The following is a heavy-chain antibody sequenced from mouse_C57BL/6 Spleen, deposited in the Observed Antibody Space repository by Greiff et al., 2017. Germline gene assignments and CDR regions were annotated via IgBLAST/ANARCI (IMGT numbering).Heavy chain of an antibody. J-gene: IGHJ4*01. Sequence: EVKLVESEGGLVQPGSSMKLSCTASGFTFSDYYMAWVRQVPEKGLEWVANINYDGSSTYYLDSLKSRFIFPRDNAKNILYLQMSSLNSEDTATYYCARVGVFITTVVDYYAMDYWGQGTSVTVSS. CDR3: ARVGVFITTVVDYYAMDY. D-gene: IGHD1-1*01. CDR2: INYDGSST. CDR1: GFTFSDYY. V-gene: IGHV5-16*01.